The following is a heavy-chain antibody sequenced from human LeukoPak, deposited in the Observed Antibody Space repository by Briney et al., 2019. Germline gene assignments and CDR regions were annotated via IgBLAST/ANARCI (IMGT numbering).Heavy chain of an antibody. CDR3: VNVRHRIVGARCFDY. Sequence: PGGSLRLSCVDSLCIYVNYPMNWLRQAPGKGLEWVSGITNVGGTTHYADSVRGRFSISRDNSNNTLFLQMNSLRDEDTSVYLCVNVRHRIVGARCFDYWGRGAVVTVSS. CDR1: LCIYVNYP. J-gene: IGHJ4*02. CDR2: ITNVGGTT. V-gene: IGHV3-23*01. D-gene: IGHD1-26*01.